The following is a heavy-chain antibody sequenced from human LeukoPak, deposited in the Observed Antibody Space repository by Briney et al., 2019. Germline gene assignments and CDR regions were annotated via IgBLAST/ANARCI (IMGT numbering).Heavy chain of an antibody. J-gene: IGHJ5*02. Sequence: SETLSLTCTVSGGSISSGDYYWSWIRQPPGKGLEWIGYIYYSGSTYYNPSLKSRVTISVDTSKNQFSLKLSSVTAADTAVYYCARDMGYGFWSGSGWFDPWGQGTLVTVSS. CDR1: GGSISSGDYY. CDR3: ARDMGYGFWSGSGWFDP. D-gene: IGHD3-3*01. V-gene: IGHV4-30-4*08. CDR2: IYYSGST.